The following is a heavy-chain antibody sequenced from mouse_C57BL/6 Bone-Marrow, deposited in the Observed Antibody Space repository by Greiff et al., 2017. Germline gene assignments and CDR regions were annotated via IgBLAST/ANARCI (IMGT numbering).Heavy chain of an antibody. J-gene: IGHJ4*01. CDR1: GYTFTSYW. V-gene: IGHV1-61*01. CDR2: IYPSDSET. Sequence: QVQLQQPGAELVRPGSSVKLSCKASGYTFTSYWMDWVKQRPGQGLEWIGNIYPSDSETHYNQKFKDKATLTVDKSSSTAYMQLSSLTSADPAVYYCAREFRAMDYWGQGTSVTVSS. CDR3: AREFRAMDY.